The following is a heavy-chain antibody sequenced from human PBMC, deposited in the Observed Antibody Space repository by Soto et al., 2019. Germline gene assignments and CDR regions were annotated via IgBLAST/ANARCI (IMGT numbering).Heavy chain of an antibody. CDR2: ISWNSNNI. Sequence: EVQLVESGGGLVQPGRSLRLSCVGSGFTFDDYAMHWVRKAPGKGLEWVSGISWNSNNIGYADSVKGRFTLSRDNAKNSLYLQMNSLRPEDTAFYYCAKDVTTSCYQRGKVGCGMDVWGQGTKVTVSS. V-gene: IGHV3-9*01. CDR3: AKDVTTSCYQRGKVGCGMDV. J-gene: IGHJ6*02. CDR1: GFTFDDYA. D-gene: IGHD1-26*01.